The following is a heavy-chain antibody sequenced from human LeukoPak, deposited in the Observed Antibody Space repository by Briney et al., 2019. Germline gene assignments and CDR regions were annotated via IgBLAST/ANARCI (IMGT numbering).Heavy chain of an antibody. D-gene: IGHD3-9*01. CDR3: TREGTYYDILTGYYRGNAFDI. CDR2: IRSKTYGETT. J-gene: IGHJ3*02. Sequence: QPGRSLRLSCTASGFTFGDYAMSWVRQAPGKGLEWVGFIRSKTYGETTEYAASVKGRFTISRDDSKSIAYLQMNSLKTEDTAVYYCTREGTYYDILTGYYRGNAFDIWGQGTMVTVSS. V-gene: IGHV3-49*04. CDR1: GFTFGDYA.